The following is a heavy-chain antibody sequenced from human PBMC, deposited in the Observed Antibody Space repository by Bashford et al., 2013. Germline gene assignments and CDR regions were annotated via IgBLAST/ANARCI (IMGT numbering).Heavy chain of an antibody. CDR3: ARKVLSGYYLDY. J-gene: IGHJ4*02. Sequence: SETLSLTCTVSGGSISSYYWSWIRQPPGKGLEWIGYIYYTGTTNYNPSLKSRVTISVDTSKNQFSLKLSSVTAADTAVYYXARKVLSGYYLDYVGPGEPWSPSPQ. CDR2: IYYTGTT. D-gene: IGHD3-3*01. CDR1: GGSISSYY. V-gene: IGHV4-59*01.